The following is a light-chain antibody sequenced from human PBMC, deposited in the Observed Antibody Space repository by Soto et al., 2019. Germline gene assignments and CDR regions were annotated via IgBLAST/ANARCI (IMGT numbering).Light chain of an antibody. CDR2: GAS. CDR1: QSVSSN. CDR3: QQYNKWPPYT. J-gene: IGKJ2*01. V-gene: IGKV3-15*01. Sequence: EIVMTQSPANLSVSPGERATLSCRASQSVSSNLAWYQQKPGQGPRLLIYGASTRATGIPARFSGSGSGTEFTLTISSLKSEDFAVYYCQQYNKWPPYTFGQGTKVEIK.